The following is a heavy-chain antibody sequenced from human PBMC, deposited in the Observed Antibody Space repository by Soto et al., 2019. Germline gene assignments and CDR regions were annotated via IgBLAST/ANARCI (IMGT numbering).Heavy chain of an antibody. D-gene: IGHD3-10*01. CDR3: ARDLVVRAIIALTNGFDI. CDR2: ISAYNGNT. J-gene: IGHJ3*02. CDR1: GYTFTGYG. Sequence: ASVKVTCKASGYTFTGYGISWVRQAPGQGLEWMGWISAYNGNTNYAQKIQGRVTMTTDTSTSTAYMELRSLRSDDTAVYYCARDLVVRAIIALTNGFDIWGQGTMVTVSS. V-gene: IGHV1-18*04.